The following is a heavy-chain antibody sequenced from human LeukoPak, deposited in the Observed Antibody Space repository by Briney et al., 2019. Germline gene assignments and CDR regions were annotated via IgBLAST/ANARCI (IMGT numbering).Heavy chain of an antibody. D-gene: IGHD1-1*01. CDR1: GYTFISYG. Sequence: ASVKVSCKASGYTFISYGISWVRQAPGQGLEWMGRIIPILGIANYAQKFQGRVTITADKSTSTAYMELSSLRSEDTAVYYCARDWRDQLLHPYYFDYWGQGALVTVSS. CDR2: IIPILGIA. V-gene: IGHV1-69*04. CDR3: ARDWRDQLLHPYYFDY. J-gene: IGHJ4*02.